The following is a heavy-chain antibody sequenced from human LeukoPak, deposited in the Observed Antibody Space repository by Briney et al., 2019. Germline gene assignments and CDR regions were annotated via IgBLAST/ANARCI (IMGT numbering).Heavy chain of an antibody. Sequence: GGALRLSCADSEFTFSSNAMSWVRQAPGKGLEWVSAIIGSGGSTYYADSVKGRFTISRDNSTNTPYLQMNSLRAEDTAVYYCAVYYYDSSGYPDFDYWGQGTLVTVSS. CDR3: AVYYYDSSGYPDFDY. CDR1: EFTFSSNA. V-gene: IGHV3-23*01. D-gene: IGHD3-22*01. CDR2: IIGSGGST. J-gene: IGHJ4*02.